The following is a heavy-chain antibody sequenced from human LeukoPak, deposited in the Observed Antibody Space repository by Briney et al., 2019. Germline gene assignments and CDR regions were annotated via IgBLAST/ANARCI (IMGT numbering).Heavy chain of an antibody. CDR1: GFTFSNYW. J-gene: IGHJ4*02. CDR2: IREDGSEK. D-gene: IGHD3-22*01. V-gene: IGHV3-7*01. Sequence: GGSLRLSCAASGFTFSNYWMSWVRQAPGKGLEWVANIREDGSEKYYVDSVKGQFTISRDNAKNSLFLQMDSLRAEDTAVYYCASSGYSSGYLPFDYWGQGTLVTVSS. CDR3: ASSGYSSGYLPFDY.